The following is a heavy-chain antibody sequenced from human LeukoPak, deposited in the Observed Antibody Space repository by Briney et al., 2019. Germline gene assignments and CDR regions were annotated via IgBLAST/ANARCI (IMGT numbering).Heavy chain of an antibody. CDR3: ARDVGSSGWYTFEF. D-gene: IGHD6-19*01. V-gene: IGHV6-1*01. J-gene: IGHJ4*02. CDR1: GDIVSSINGA. CDR2: TYYRSKWYN. Sequence: SQTLSLTCAISGDIVSSINGAWNWIRQSPSRGLEWLGRTYYRSKWYNDYAVSVQGRITINPDTSKNQFSLQLNSVTPEDTAVYYCARDVGSSGWYTFEFWGQGTLVTVSS.